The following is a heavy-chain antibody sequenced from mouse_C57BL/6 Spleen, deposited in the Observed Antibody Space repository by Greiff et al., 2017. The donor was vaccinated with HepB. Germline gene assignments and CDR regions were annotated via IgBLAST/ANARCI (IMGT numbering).Heavy chain of an antibody. J-gene: IGHJ2*01. V-gene: IGHV1-52*01. CDR1: GYTFTSYW. D-gene: IGHD1-1*01. CDR2: IDPSDSET. Sequence: QVQLQQPGAELVRPGSSVKLSCKASGYTFTSYWMHWVKQRPIQGLEWIGNIDPSDSETHYNQKFKDKATLTVDKSSSTAYMQLSSLTSDDSAVYDCARSDGYGLYYFDYWGQGTTLTVSS. CDR3: ARSDGYGLYYFDY.